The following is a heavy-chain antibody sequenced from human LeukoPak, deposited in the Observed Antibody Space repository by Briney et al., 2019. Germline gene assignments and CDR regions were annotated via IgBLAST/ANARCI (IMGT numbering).Heavy chain of an antibody. V-gene: IGHV4-59*01. D-gene: IGHD3-10*01. J-gene: IGHJ4*02. CDR1: GGSISSYY. CDR3: TRVYGSGSYYSHC. CDR2: IFYSGST. Sequence: PSETLSLTCTVSGGSISSYYWSWLRQPPGKGLEWIGYIFYSGSTNYNPSLKSRVTISVDASKNQFSLKLSSVTAADTAVYYCTRVYGSGSYYSHCWGQGTLVTVSS.